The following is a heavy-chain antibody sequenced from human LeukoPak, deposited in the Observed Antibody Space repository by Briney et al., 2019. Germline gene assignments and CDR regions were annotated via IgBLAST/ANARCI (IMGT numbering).Heavy chain of an antibody. CDR1: GFTFSSYA. CDR2: IPNDGSKT. D-gene: IGHD5-18*01. Sequence: GGSLRLSCAASGFTFSSYAMHWVRQAPGKGLEWVAAIPNDGSKTYYADSVKGRFTISRDNSKNTLYLQMNSLRAEDTAVYYCANERGYNYGYSFDYWGQGTLVTVSS. V-gene: IGHV3-30-3*02. J-gene: IGHJ4*02. CDR3: ANERGYNYGYSFDY.